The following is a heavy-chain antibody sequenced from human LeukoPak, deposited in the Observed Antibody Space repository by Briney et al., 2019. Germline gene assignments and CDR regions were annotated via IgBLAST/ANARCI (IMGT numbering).Heavy chain of an antibody. CDR2: ISAYNGNT. CDR3: ARDRSFSGYYYDSSGYSF. Sequence: GASVKVSCKASGYTFTSYGISWVRQAPGQGLEWMGWISAYNGNTNYAQKLQGRVTMTTDTSTSTAYMELRSLRSDDTAVYYCARDRSFSGYYYDSSGYSFWGQGTMVTVSS. J-gene: IGHJ3*01. D-gene: IGHD3-22*01. V-gene: IGHV1-18*01. CDR1: GYTFTSYG.